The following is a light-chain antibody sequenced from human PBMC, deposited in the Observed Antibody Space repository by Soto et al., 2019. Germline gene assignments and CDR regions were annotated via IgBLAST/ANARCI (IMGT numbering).Light chain of an antibody. CDR2: GAS. J-gene: IGKJ1*01. CDR3: QQYDSSPVT. CDR1: QSVSSSY. V-gene: IGKV3-20*01. Sequence: EIVLTQSPGTLSLSPGERAALSCRASQSVSSSYLAWYQQKPGQAPRLLIYGASSRATGIPDRFSGSGSGTDFALTISRLEHDDFAVYYCQQYDSSPVTFGQGTKVEIK.